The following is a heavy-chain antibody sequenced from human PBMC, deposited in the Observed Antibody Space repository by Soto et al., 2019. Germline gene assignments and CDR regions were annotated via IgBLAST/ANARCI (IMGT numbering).Heavy chain of an antibody. D-gene: IGHD3-22*01. CDR2: IIPMFGTA. CDR3: ARDEGGSGYQLDS. V-gene: IGHV1-69*06. CDR1: GGTFSTYA. Sequence: QVQLVQSGAEVKKPGSSVKVSCKASGGTFSTYATSWVRQAPGQGLEWMGMIIPMFGTANYAQKFQGRVTITADKSTSTAYMELSSLRSEATAVYYWARDEGGSGYQLDSWGQGTLVTVSS. J-gene: IGHJ5*01.